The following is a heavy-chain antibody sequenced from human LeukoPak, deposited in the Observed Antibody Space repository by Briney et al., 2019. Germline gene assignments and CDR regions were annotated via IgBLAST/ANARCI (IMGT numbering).Heavy chain of an antibody. CDR2: IIPILGIA. J-gene: IGHJ4*02. CDR3: AKDDDYYDSSGYPDY. CDR1: GGTFSSYA. Sequence: SVKVSCKASGGTFSSYAISWVRQAPGQGLEWMGRIIPILGIANYAQKFQGRVTMTRDTSTSTVYMELSSLRSEDTAVYYCAKDDDYYDSSGYPDYWGQGTLVTVSS. V-gene: IGHV1-69*04. D-gene: IGHD3-22*01.